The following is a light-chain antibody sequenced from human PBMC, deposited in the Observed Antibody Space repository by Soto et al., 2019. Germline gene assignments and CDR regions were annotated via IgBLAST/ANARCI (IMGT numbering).Light chain of an antibody. J-gene: IGLJ2*01. CDR3: ATWDHSLTGEV. CDR1: SSNIGNNY. V-gene: IGLV1-51*01. CDR2: DNN. Sequence: QSVLTQPPSVSAAPGQKVTISCSGSSSNIGNNYVSWYQQLPGTAPKLLIYDNNKRPSGIPDRFSGSKSGTSGTLDITGLQTGDEADYYCATWDHSLTGEVFGGGTKLTFL.